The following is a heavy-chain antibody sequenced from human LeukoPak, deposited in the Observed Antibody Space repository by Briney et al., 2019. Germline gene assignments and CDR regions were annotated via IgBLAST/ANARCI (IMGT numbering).Heavy chain of an antibody. J-gene: IGHJ4*02. Sequence: GGSLRLSCATSGFSFSSFDMNWVRQAPGKGLEWVSGISDSGDKTDYADSVQGRFIISRDSAKKMIFLQMNSLRDEDTATYYCAKDMMGRRWGHYPFDVWGQGTVVTVSS. CDR3: AKDMMGRRWGHYPFDV. CDR1: GFSFSSFD. CDR2: ISDSGDKT. D-gene: IGHD5-24*01. V-gene: IGHV3-23*01.